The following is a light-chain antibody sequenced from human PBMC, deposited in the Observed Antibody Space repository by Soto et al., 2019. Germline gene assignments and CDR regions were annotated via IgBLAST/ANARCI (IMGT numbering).Light chain of an antibody. V-gene: IGKV1-12*01. CDR1: QDISNY. J-gene: IGKJ4*01. Sequence: DIQMTQSPSSVSASVGDRVTITCRASQDISNYLAWYQQTPGKPPKLLIYTASSLQNGVPSRFSGSGSGTDFTLTISSLQPEDFATYSCQQANTFPTFGGGTKVEIK. CDR3: QQANTFPT. CDR2: TAS.